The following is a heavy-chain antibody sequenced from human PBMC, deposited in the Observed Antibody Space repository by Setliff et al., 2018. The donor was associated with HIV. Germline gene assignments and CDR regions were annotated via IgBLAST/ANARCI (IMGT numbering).Heavy chain of an antibody. Sequence: SETLSLTCTVSGGSISGYYWSWIRQPPGKGLEWIGYVYYTGTSYFNPSLKSRITISVDTSKNHFSLKLGFVTAADTAVYYCARGESTTWDLAEYFQHWGHGTPVTV. V-gene: IGHV4-59*06. CDR1: GGSISGYY. CDR2: VYYTGTS. CDR3: ARGESTTWDLAEYFQH. D-gene: IGHD2-2*01. J-gene: IGHJ1*01.